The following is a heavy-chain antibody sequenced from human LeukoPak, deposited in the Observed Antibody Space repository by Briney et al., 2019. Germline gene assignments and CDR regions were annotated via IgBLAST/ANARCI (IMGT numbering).Heavy chain of an antibody. Sequence: GGSLRLSCAASRFTFSSYGMHWVRQAPGKGLEWVAVIWYDGSNKYYADSVKGRFTISRDNSKNTLYLQMNSLRDEDTAVYYCASDYGSNWFDPWGQGTLVTVSS. D-gene: IGHD3-10*01. CDR2: IWYDGSNK. J-gene: IGHJ5*02. CDR3: ASDYGSNWFDP. CDR1: RFTFSSYG. V-gene: IGHV3-33*01.